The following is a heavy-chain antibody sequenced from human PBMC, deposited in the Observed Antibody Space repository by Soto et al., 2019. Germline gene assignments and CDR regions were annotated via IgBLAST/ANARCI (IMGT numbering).Heavy chain of an antibody. D-gene: IGHD3-16*01. CDR3: AAIRYYASAFDI. Sequence: ASVKVSCKVSGYSLTDLSIHWVRQGRGKGREWMGGFDPENVETIYAQKFQGRLTMTEDTSTDTAYMELTSLRSEDTAVYYCAAIRYYASAFDIWGQGTMVTVSS. CDR2: FDPENVET. CDR1: GYSLTDLS. V-gene: IGHV1-24*01. J-gene: IGHJ3*02.